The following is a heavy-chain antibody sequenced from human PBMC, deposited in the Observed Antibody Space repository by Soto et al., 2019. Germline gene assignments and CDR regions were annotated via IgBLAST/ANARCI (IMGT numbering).Heavy chain of an antibody. CDR3: ARDREWVRGSGDY. Sequence: QVQLVQSGAEVKKPGASVKVSCKASGYTFTSYYMHWVRQAPGQGLEWMGIINPSGGSTSYAQKFQGRVTMTRDTATSTVYRELSSLRSEDTAVYYCARDREWVRGSGDYWGQGTLVTVSS. CDR2: INPSGGST. J-gene: IGHJ4*02. D-gene: IGHD3-10*01. V-gene: IGHV1-46*03. CDR1: GYTFTSYY.